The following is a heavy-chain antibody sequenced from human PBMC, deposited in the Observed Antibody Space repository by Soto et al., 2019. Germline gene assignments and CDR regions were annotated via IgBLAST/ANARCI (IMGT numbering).Heavy chain of an antibody. J-gene: IGHJ4*02. CDR2: IRNKAYRGTT. CDR1: GFTFNDYT. V-gene: IGHV3-49*04. CDR3: TRGDMALNDY. D-gene: IGHD2-15*01. Sequence: GGSLRLSCTASGFTFNDYTLSWVRQAPGKGLEWISFIRNKAYRGTTKYAASVRGRFTISRDDSKSIAYLQMNSLKTEDTAVYYCTRGDMALNDYWGQGTLVTVSS.